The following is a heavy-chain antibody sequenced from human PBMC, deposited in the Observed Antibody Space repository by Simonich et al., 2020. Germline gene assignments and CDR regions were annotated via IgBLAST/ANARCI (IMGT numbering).Heavy chain of an antibody. Sequence: EVQLVESGGGLVQPGGSLRLSCASSGFTFSSYWMPWVRQAPVKGLVCGSRINSNGSSTSYADSVKGRLTISRDNAKNTLYLQMNSLRAEDTAVYYCARVGWSSSWYYWGQGTLVTVSS. CDR3: ARVGWSSSWYY. J-gene: IGHJ4*02. CDR2: INSNGSST. D-gene: IGHD6-13*01. V-gene: IGHV3-74*01. CDR1: GFTFSSYW.